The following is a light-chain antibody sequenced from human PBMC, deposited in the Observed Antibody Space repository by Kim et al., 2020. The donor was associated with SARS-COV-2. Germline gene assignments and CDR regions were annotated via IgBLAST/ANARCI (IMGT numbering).Light chain of an antibody. CDR3: QQYNNWPPWT. CDR1: QSVSST. V-gene: IGKV3-15*01. J-gene: IGKJ1*01. CDR2: GAS. Sequence: SPGESATLSCRASQSVSSTLAWYQQKPGQAPRLLIYGASTRATGIPARFSGSGSGTEFTLTISSLQAEDFAVYYCQQYNNWPPWTFGRGTKVDIK.